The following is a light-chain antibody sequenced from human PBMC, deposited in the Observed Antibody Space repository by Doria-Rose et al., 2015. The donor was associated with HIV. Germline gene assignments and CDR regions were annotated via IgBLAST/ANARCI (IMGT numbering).Light chain of an antibody. CDR3: QQYGTSRGT. CDR2: DAS. Sequence: TQSPSTLSLSPGERATLSCRASQRVKSSYLAWYQQKPGQAPRLLIYDASTRATGIPDRFSGSGSGTDFTLTISRLEPEDVAVYYCQQYGTSRGTFGQGTRLEIK. V-gene: IGKV3-20*01. CDR1: QRVKSSY. J-gene: IGKJ5*01.